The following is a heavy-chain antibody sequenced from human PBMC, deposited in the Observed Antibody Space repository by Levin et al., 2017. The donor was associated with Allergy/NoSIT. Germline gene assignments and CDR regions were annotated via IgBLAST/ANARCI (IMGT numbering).Heavy chain of an antibody. V-gene: IGHV3-11*01. CDR2: ISTSASTI. D-gene: IGHD3-16*02. Sequence: GGSLRLSCAASGFTFSDYYISWIRQAPGKGLEWVSSISTSASTIYYADSVKGRFTISRDNSKNSLYLQMNSLRAEDTAMYYCGRQDYDYVWDNYRGTRKYHHDGVDVWGQGTTVTVSS. CDR3: GRQDYDYVWDNYRGTRKYHHDGVDV. CDR1: GFTFSDYY. J-gene: IGHJ6*02.